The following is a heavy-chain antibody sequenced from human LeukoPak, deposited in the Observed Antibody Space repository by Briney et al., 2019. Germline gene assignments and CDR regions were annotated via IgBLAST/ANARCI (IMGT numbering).Heavy chain of an antibody. Sequence: GESLKISCKGSGYSFTSYWIAWVRQMPGKGLEYMGVVFPGDSATRYSPSFQGQVTISVDKSISTAYLQWSSLKAPDSAMYYCARHAFSGNYYFFGYWGQGTLLTVSS. CDR3: ARHAFSGNYYFFGY. D-gene: IGHD1-26*01. V-gene: IGHV5-51*01. CDR1: GYSFTSYW. CDR2: VFPGDSAT. J-gene: IGHJ4*02.